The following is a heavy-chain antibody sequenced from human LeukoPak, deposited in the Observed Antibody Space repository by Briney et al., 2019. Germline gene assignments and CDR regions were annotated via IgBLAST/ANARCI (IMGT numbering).Heavy chain of an antibody. Sequence: ASVKVSCKASAYSFSTYDINWVRQATGQGLEWMGWMNPDSGNTGYAQKFQGRVTITRNTSISTAYMELSSLRSEDTAVYYCAALWELAPFDYWGQGTLVTVSS. CDR2: MNPDSGNT. CDR1: AYSFSTYD. CDR3: AALWELAPFDY. V-gene: IGHV1-8*03. D-gene: IGHD1-26*01. J-gene: IGHJ4*02.